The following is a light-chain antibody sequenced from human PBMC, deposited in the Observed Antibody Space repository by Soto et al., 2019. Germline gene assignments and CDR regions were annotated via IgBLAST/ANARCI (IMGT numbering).Light chain of an antibody. CDR1: SYNIGAGYD. Sequence: QSALTQPPSVSGAPGQRVTISCTGSSYNIGAGYDVHWYQQLPGTAPKLLIYGNSNRPSGVPDRFSGSKSGTSASLAITGLQAEDEADYYCQSYDSSLSGSKVFGGGTKVTVL. V-gene: IGLV1-40*01. J-gene: IGLJ2*01. CDR3: QSYDSSLSGSKV. CDR2: GNS.